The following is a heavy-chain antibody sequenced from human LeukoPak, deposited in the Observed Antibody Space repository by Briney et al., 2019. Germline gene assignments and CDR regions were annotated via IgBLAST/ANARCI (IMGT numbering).Heavy chain of an antibody. CDR3: AINGGGDSGYGNFDY. CDR2: INPYSGDT. CDR1: GYSFTGYY. V-gene: IGHV1-2*02. Sequence: RASVKVSCKASGYSFTGYYIHWVRQAPGQGLAWMGWINPYSGDTTYAQKFQGRLTLTRDTSISTAYMEVSRLKSEDTAFYYCAINGGGDSGYGNFDYWGQGTLVTVSS. D-gene: IGHD5-12*01. J-gene: IGHJ4*02.